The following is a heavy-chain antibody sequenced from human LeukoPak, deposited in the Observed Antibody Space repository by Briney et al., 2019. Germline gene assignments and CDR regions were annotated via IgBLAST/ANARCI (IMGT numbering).Heavy chain of an antibody. V-gene: IGHV4-30-2*01. CDR1: GGSISSGGYS. J-gene: IGHJ4*02. Sequence: PSETLSLTCAVSGGSISSGGYSWSWIRQPPGKGLEWIGEIYYSGSTNYNPSLKSRVTILVDKSKNQFSLKLSSVTAADTAVYYCAGVMAVCGGVSLGCEFDHWGQGTLVSVSS. CDR2: IYYSGST. D-gene: IGHD2-21*01. CDR3: AGVMAVCGGVSLGCEFDH.